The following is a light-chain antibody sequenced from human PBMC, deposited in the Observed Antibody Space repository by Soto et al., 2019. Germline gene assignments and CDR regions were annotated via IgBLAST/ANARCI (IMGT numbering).Light chain of an antibody. CDR3: QQRSDWPPGYT. CDR1: QSVGNY. J-gene: IGKJ2*01. CDR2: DTS. V-gene: IGKV3-11*01. Sequence: EVVLTQSPATLSLSPGETATLSCRASQSVGNYLAWYQQKPGQAPRLLIYDTSNRATGIPARFSGSGSGTDFTRTISSLEPEDFAIYYCQQRSDWPPGYTFGQGTKLEIK.